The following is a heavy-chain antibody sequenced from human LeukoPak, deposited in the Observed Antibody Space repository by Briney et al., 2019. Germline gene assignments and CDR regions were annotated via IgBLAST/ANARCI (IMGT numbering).Heavy chain of an antibody. D-gene: IGHD4-23*01. CDR2: ISSSTRYI. V-gene: IGHV3-21*04. CDR3: ARRAGGYSHPYDY. Sequence: GGSLRLSCAASGFTFSSYSMNWVRQAPGKGLEWVSSISSSTRYIYYADSVKGRFTISRDNSKNTLYLQMNSLRAEDTAVYYCARRAGGYSHPYDYWGQGILVTVSS. CDR1: GFTFSSYS. J-gene: IGHJ4*02.